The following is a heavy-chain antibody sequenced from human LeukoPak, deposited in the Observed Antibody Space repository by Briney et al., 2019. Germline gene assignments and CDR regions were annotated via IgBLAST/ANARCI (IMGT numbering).Heavy chain of an antibody. V-gene: IGHV1-2*02. CDR1: GYTFTGYY. Sequence: ASVKVSCKASGYTFTGYYMHWVRHAPGQGLEWMGWINPNSGGTNYAQKFQGRVTMTRDTSISTAYMELSRLRSDETAVYYCARVDLLNGYYFFDYWGQGTLVTVSS. CDR2: INPNSGGT. CDR3: ARVDLLNGYYFFDY. J-gene: IGHJ4*02. D-gene: IGHD3-9*01.